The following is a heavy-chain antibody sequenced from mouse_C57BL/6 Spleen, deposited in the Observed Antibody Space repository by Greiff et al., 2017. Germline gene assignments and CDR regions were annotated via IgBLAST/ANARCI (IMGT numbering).Heavy chain of an antibody. CDR2: IHPRSGST. CDR1: GYAFTSYW. D-gene: IGHD2-4*01. Sequence: VQLQQSGAELVKPGASVKLSCKASGYAFTSYWMHWVKQRPGQGLEWIGMIHPRSGSTNYNEKFKGKATLTVDKSSSTAYMQLSSLTSEDAAVYYCSINKGNCALDYWGQGTLVTVS. V-gene: IGHV1-64*01. CDR3: SINKGNCALDY. J-gene: IGHJ4*01.